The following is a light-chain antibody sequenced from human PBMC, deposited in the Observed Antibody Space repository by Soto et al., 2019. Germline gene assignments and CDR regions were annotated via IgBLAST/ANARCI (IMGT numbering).Light chain of an antibody. CDR3: QQYNNWPWT. Sequence: ILTTTSPTTLSESPRHRATLSRRASQSVSSNLAWYQQKPGQAPRLLIYGASNRATGIPARFSGSGSGTEFTLSISSLQSEDFAVYYCQQYNNWPWTFGRGTKVDI. CDR2: GAS. V-gene: IGKV3-15*01. J-gene: IGKJ1*01. CDR1: QSVSSN.